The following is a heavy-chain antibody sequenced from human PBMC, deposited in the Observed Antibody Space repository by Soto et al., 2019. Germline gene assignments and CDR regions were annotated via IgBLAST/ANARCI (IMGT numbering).Heavy chain of an antibody. CDR2: IIPISGTA. D-gene: IGHD2-2*01. CDR3: ARSQGSSTSLELYYYYYYGMDG. CDR1: GGTFSSYA. V-gene: IGHV1-69*01. J-gene: IGHJ6*02. Sequence: QVQLVQSGAEVKKPGSSVKVSCKASGGTFSSYAISWVRQAPGQGLEWMGGIIPISGTANYAQKFQGRVTITAAESTSTAYMGLSSLRSEDTAVYYCARSQGSSTSLELYYYYYYGMDGWGQGTTVTVSS.